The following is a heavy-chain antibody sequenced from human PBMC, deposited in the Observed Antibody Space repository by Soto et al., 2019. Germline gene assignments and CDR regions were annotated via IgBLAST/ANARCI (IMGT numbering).Heavy chain of an antibody. D-gene: IGHD5-18*01. CDR1: GGSISSGGYY. V-gene: IGHV4-31*03. CDR2: IYYSGST. Sequence: QVQLQESGPGLVKPSQTLSLTCTVSGGSISSGGYYWSWIRQHPGKGLEWIGYIYYSGSTYYNPSLKSRVTLSVDTSKNQFSLKLSSVTAADTAVYYCAMSGTGYSYTSNFDYWGQGTLVTVSS. CDR3: AMSGTGYSYTSNFDY. J-gene: IGHJ4*02.